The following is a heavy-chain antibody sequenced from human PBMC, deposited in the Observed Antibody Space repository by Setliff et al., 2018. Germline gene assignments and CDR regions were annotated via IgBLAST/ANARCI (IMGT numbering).Heavy chain of an antibody. D-gene: IGHD2-21*01. V-gene: IGHV4-34*01. Sequence: SETLSLTCAVCGGSFSGYYWSWIRQPPGKGLEWIGEINHSGSTNYNPSLKSRVTISVDTSKNQFSLKLSFVTAADTAVYYCAREGEVDAFDIWGQGTMVTVSS. J-gene: IGHJ3*02. CDR3: AREGEVDAFDI. CDR1: GGSFSGYY. CDR2: INHSGST.